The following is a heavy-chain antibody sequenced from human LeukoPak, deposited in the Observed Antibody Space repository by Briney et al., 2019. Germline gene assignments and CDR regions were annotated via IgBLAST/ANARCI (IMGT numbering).Heavy chain of an antibody. CDR2: ISAYNGNT. CDR3: ARDLGLPYYYDSSGYNLDY. V-gene: IGHV1-18*01. J-gene: IGHJ4*02. Sequence: ASVKVSCKTSGYTLTNYGISWVRQAPGQGLEWMGWISAYNGNTNHAQKLQDRVTMTTDTSTSTAYMELRSLRSDDTAVYYCARDLGLPYYYDSSGYNLDYWGQGTLVTVFS. D-gene: IGHD3-22*01. CDR1: GYTLTNYG.